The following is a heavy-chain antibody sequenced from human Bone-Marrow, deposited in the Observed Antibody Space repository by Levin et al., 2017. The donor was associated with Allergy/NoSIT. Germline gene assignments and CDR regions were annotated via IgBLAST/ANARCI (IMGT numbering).Heavy chain of an antibody. D-gene: IGHD6-13*01. CDR3: AEVVAAGTSRWFDR. CDR1: GGSISSYF. J-gene: IGHJ5*02. CDR2: IYYTGST. V-gene: IGHV4-59*01. Sequence: SETLSLTCTVSGGSISSYFWSWIRQSPEKGLEWIGFIYYTGSTNYNPSLKSRVTISVDTSKNQFSLKLFSVTPADTAVYYCAEVVAAGTSRWFDRWGQGTLVTVSS.